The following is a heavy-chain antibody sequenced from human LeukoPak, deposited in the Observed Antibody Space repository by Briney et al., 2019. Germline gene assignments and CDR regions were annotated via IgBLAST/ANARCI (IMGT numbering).Heavy chain of an antibody. CDR1: GYTFITYY. CDR2: INPNSGGT. Sequence: ASVKVSCKASGYTFITYYMHWVRQAPGQALEWMGWINPNSGGTNYAQKFQGRVTMTRDTSISTAYMELSRLRSDDTAVYYRARDPLGYCSSTSCLGNWFDPWGQGTLVTVSS. V-gene: IGHV1-2*02. D-gene: IGHD2-2*01. J-gene: IGHJ5*02. CDR3: ARDPLGYCSSTSCLGNWFDP.